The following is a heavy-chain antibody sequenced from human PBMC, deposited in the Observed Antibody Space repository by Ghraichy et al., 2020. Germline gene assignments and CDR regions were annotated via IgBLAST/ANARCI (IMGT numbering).Heavy chain of an antibody. CDR3: ATDRSYYYDSSGYYSLDY. CDR1: GYTLTELS. CDR2: FDPEDGET. Sequence: KVSCKVSGYTLTELSMHWVRQPPGKWLEWMGGFDPEDGETIYAQKFQGRVTMTEDTSTDTAYMELSSLRSEDTAVYYCATDRSYYYDSSGYYSLDYWGQGTLVTVSS. J-gene: IGHJ4*02. V-gene: IGHV1-24*01. D-gene: IGHD3-22*01.